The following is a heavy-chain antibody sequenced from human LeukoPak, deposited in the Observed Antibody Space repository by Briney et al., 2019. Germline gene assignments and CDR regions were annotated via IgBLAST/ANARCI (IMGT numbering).Heavy chain of an antibody. CDR3: VKDHYSSSWYGNFDY. D-gene: IGHD6-13*01. Sequence: GGSPRLSCSASGFTFSSYAMHWVRQAPGKGLEYVSAISSNGGSTYYADSVKGRFTISRDNSKNTLYLQMSSLRAEDTAVYYCVKDHYSSSWYGNFDYWGQGTLVTVSS. J-gene: IGHJ4*02. V-gene: IGHV3-64D*09. CDR1: GFTFSSYA. CDR2: ISSNGGST.